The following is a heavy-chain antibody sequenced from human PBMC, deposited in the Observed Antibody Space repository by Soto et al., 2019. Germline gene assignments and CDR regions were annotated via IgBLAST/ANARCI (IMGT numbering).Heavy chain of an antibody. CDR3: ARQDGFGLYYFDY. V-gene: IGHV5-51*01. Sequence: GESLKISCQTSGYSFTAYWVAWVRQTPGGGLEWMGIIYPADSDIRYSPSFQGQVTISADRSISTVYLQWTSLKASDTAMYFCARQDGFGLYYFDYWGQGTPVTVS. D-gene: IGHD3-10*01. CDR2: IYPADSDI. CDR1: GYSFTAYW. J-gene: IGHJ4*02.